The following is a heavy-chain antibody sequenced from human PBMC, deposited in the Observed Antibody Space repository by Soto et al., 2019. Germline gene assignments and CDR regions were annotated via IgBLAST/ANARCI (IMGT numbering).Heavy chain of an antibody. J-gene: IGHJ1*01. CDR2: INPNSGGT. Sequence: ASVKVSCKASGYTFTGYYMHWVRQAPGQGLEWMGWINPNSGGTNYAQKFQGRVTMTRDTSISTAYMELSRLRSDDTAVYYCASYISGWYAQYFQHSCPSTLVTVFS. D-gene: IGHD6-19*01. CDR3: ASYISGWYAQYFQH. CDR1: GYTFTGYY. V-gene: IGHV1-2*02.